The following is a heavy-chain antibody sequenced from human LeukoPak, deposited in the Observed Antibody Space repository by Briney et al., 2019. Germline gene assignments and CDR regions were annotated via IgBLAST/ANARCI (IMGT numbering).Heavy chain of an antibody. D-gene: IGHD4-17*01. J-gene: IGHJ4*02. CDR3: ARRGYGDYAPFDY. CDR2: IYSGGST. V-gene: IGHV3-66*04. Sequence: GGSLRLSCAVSGFTVSSNYMSWVRQAPGKGLEWVSIIYSGGSTYYADSVKGRFSISRDNSKNTLYLQMNSLRAEDTAVYYCARRGYGDYAPFDYWGQGTLVTVSS. CDR1: GFTVSSNY.